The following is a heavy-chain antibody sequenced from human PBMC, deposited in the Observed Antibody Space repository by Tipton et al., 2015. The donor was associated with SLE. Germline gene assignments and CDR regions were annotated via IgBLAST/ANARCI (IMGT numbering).Heavy chain of an antibody. D-gene: IGHD6-6*01. CDR2: INHSGST. CDR1: GGSFSGYY. Sequence: LRLSCAVYGGSFSGYYWSWIRQSPGKGLEWIGEINHSGSTNYNPSLKSRVTISVDTSKTQFSLKLSSVTAADTAVYYCARSMAARPRGYFDYWGQGTLVTVSS. V-gene: IGHV4-34*01. CDR3: ARSMAARPRGYFDY. J-gene: IGHJ4*02.